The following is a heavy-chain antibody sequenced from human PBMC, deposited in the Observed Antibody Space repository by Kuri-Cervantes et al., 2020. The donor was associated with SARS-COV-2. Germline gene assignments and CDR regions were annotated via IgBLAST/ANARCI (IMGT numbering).Heavy chain of an antibody. CDR1: GFSFNNYG. Sequence: GESLKISCAASGFSFNNYGTHWVRQAPGKGLEWVASISYEGSNKHYADSVKGRFTISRDYSRDTLYLQMNSLRAEDTAIYYCAKSSGIFMIYATRAAFDHWGQGSLVTVSS. CDR3: AKSSGIFMIYATRAAFDH. V-gene: IGHV3-30*18. D-gene: IGHD2-8*01. CDR2: ISYEGSNK. J-gene: IGHJ4*02.